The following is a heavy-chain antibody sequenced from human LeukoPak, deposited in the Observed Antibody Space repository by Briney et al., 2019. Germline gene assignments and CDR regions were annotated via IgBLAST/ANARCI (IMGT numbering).Heavy chain of an antibody. J-gene: IGHJ4*02. V-gene: IGHV4-34*01. CDR2: INHSGSS. CDR1: GGSFSDYY. CDR3: ASCVDPQGFDY. Sequence: SETLSLTCAVNGGSFSDYYWSWIRQPPGKGLEWIGEINHSGSSNYNPSLKSRVTISVDPSKNQFSLKLNSVTAADTAVYYCASCVDPQGFDYWGQGTLVTVSS.